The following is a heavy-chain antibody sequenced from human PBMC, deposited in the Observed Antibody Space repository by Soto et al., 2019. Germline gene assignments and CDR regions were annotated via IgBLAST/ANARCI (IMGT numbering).Heavy chain of an antibody. CDR2: ISSNSAYR. CDR3: TRDASRDSSARGWFDP. D-gene: IGHD6-13*01. Sequence: GGSLRLSCAASGFTFRSFTMNWVRQAPGKGLEWVSTISSNSAYRYYTDALRGRFTISRDNAKNSLHLQMNSLRAEDTAVYYCTRDASRDSSARGWFDPWGPGTLVTVSS. CDR1: GFTFRSFT. J-gene: IGHJ5*02. V-gene: IGHV3-21*01.